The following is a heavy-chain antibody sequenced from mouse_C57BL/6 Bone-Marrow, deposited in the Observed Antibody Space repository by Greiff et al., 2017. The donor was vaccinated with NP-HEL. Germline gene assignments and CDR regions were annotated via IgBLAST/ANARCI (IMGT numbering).Heavy chain of an antibody. J-gene: IGHJ3*01. CDR1: GVDFSRYW. CDR2: INPDSSTI. Sequence: GVDFSRYWMSWVRRAPGKGLEWIGEINPDSSTINYAPSLKDKFIISRDNAKNTLYLQMSKVRSEDTALYYCARHYYGSLFAYWGQGTLVTVSA. D-gene: IGHD1-1*01. V-gene: IGHV4-1*01. CDR3: ARHYYGSLFAY.